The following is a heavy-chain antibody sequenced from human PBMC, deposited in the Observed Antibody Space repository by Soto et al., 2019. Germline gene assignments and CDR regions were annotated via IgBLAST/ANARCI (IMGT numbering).Heavy chain of an antibody. D-gene: IGHD1-1*01. CDR1: GFTLSSYA. Sequence: GGSLRLSCAISGFTLSSYAMSWVRQAPGKGLEWITSLSSSGAGAYYADSVKGRFTISRDNSKNTLYLQMNSLRAEDTAVYYCARDSTPYNTANWFDPWGQGTLVTVSS. V-gene: IGHV3-23*01. CDR2: LSSSGAGA. CDR3: ARDSTPYNTANWFDP. J-gene: IGHJ5*02.